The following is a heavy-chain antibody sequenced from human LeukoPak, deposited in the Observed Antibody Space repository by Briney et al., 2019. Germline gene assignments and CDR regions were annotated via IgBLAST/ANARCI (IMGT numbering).Heavy chain of an antibody. D-gene: IGHD1-26*01. Sequence: ASVKVSCKASGYTFTSYAMHWVRQAPGQGLEWMGWISAYNGNTNYAQKLQGRVTMTTDTSTSTAYMELRSLRSDDTAVYYCARVGRGGSYYWLSSSWDPYYFDYWGQGTLVTVSS. CDR2: ISAYNGNT. CDR3: ARVGRGGSYYWLSSSWDPYYFDY. CDR1: GYTFTSYA. J-gene: IGHJ4*02. V-gene: IGHV1-18*01.